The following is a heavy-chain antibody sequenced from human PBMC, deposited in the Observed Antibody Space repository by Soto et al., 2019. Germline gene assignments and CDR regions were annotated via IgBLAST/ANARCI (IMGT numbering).Heavy chain of an antibody. CDR3: ARDPRQDCSGETCYYS. Sequence: QVQLVQSAAEVKKPGSSVKVSCKASGGTLSSYVISWVRQAPGQGLEWMGGSIPIFGTTTYGEKFQGRVTITADESTSTTYMELSSLKPEDTAVYYCARDPRQDCSGETCYYSWGQGTLVTVSS. D-gene: IGHD2-15*01. V-gene: IGHV1-69*01. J-gene: IGHJ4*02. CDR1: GGTLSSYV. CDR2: SIPIFGTT.